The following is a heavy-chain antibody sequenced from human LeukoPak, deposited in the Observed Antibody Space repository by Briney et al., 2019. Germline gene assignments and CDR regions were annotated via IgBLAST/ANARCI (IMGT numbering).Heavy chain of an antibody. CDR1: GFTFDSYG. CDR3: AKDETLFDY. Sequence: GGSLRLSCAASGFTFDSYGMNWVRQAPGKGLEWVSTISGSGGTTYYADSVKGRFTISRDNFKNTLNLQMNTLRAEDTAIYYCAKDETLFDYWGQGTLVTVSS. CDR2: ISGSGGTT. V-gene: IGHV3-23*01. J-gene: IGHJ4*02.